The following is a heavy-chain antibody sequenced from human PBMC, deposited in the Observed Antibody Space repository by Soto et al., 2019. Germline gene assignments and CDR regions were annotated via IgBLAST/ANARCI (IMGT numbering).Heavy chain of an antibody. CDR3: VRGRYGSEIH. CDR2: VYSGGAT. Sequence: PGGSLRLSCAASGLTFSSHTMSWVRQAPGRGLEWVSLVYSGGATHYAASVKGRFTISTHSSQNTLFLQMNSLRTEDTATYYCVRGRYGSEIHWGQGTKVTVSS. D-gene: IGHD3-10*01. CDR1: GLTFSSHT. V-gene: IGHV3-53*04. J-gene: IGHJ4*02.